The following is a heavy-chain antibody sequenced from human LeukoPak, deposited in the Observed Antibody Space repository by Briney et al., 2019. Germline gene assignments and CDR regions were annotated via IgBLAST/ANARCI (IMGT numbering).Heavy chain of an antibody. J-gene: IGHJ4*02. V-gene: IGHV3-23*01. CDR1: GDSINSLD. Sequence: PSGTLSLTCTVSGDSINSLDLWSWVRQPPGKGLEWVSAISGSGGSTYYADSVKGRFTISRDNSKNTLYLQMNSLRAEDTAVYYCAKDLIAAAGTNYFDYWGQGTLVTVSS. CDR3: AKDLIAAAGTNYFDY. D-gene: IGHD6-13*01. CDR2: ISGSGGST.